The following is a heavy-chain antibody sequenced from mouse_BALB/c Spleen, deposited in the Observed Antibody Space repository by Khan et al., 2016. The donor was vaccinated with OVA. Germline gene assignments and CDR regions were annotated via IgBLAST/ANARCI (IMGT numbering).Heavy chain of an antibody. J-gene: IGHJ3*01. V-gene: IGHV5-6-5*01. CDR3: ARDYWFTY. CDR2: ISSGGST. CDR1: GFTFSNYA. Sequence: EVQLVESGGGLVKPGGSLKLSCAASGFTFSNYAMSWVRQTPEKRLEWVASISSGGSTYYPDSVKGRFTISRDNDRNILYLQMSSLRSDDTAMYYCARDYWFTYWGQGTLVTVSA.